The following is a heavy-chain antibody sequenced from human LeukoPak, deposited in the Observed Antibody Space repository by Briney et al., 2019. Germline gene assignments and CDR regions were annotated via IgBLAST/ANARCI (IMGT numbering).Heavy chain of an antibody. CDR2: IYGGGDA. CDR3: ARVQFQWFDP. CDR1: GFTFSITY. D-gene: IGHD6-19*01. Sequence: GESLRLSCTASGFTFSITYMAWVRQTPGKGLEWVSVIYGGGDAYYADSVKGRFTIARDNSKKTLSLQMNNLRVEDTAVYYCARVQFQWFDPWGPGTLVTVSS. V-gene: IGHV3-66*01. J-gene: IGHJ5*02.